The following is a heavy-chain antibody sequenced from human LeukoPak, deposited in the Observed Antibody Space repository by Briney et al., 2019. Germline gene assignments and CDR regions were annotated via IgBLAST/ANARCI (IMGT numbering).Heavy chain of an antibody. V-gene: IGHV1-8*03. D-gene: IGHD3-16*01. Sequence: ASVKVSCKASGYTFTSYDINWVRQATGQGLEWMGRMNPNSGNTGYAQKFQGRVTITRNTSISTAYMELSSLRSEDTAVYYCARANTWDYGDAFDIWGQGTMVTVSS. CDR2: MNPNSGNT. CDR3: ARANTWDYGDAFDI. CDR1: GYTFTSYD. J-gene: IGHJ3*02.